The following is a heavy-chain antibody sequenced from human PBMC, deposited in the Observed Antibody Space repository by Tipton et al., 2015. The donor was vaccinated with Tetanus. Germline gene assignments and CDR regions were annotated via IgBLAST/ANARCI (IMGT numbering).Heavy chain of an antibody. CDR3: ARPPPDYRRTWTTYYFDF. Sequence: SLRLSCAASRITFSPYYMDWVRQAPGKGLEWVSRISSDGTRAYYADSVKGRFTVSRDNSRSTLFLQMNSLRAEDTAIYFCARPPPDYRRTWTTYYFDFWGQGTVVTVSS. CDR1: RITFSPYY. J-gene: IGHJ4*02. D-gene: IGHD3/OR15-3a*01. CDR2: ISSDGTRA. V-gene: IGHV3-30-3*01.